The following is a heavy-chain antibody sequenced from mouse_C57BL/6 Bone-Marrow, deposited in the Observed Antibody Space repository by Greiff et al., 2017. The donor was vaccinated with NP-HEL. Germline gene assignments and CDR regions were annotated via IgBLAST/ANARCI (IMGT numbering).Heavy chain of an antibody. CDR3: AREDYSNLYAMDY. J-gene: IGHJ4*01. V-gene: IGHV1-69*01. CDR1: GYTFTSYW. CDR2: IDPSDSYT. D-gene: IGHD2-5*01. Sequence: QVQLQQPGAELVMPGASVKLSCKASGYTFTSYWMHWVKQRPGQGLEWIGEIDPSDSYTNYNQKFKGKSTLTVDKSSSTAYMQLSSLTSEDSAVYYCAREDYSNLYAMDYGGQGTAVTVSA.